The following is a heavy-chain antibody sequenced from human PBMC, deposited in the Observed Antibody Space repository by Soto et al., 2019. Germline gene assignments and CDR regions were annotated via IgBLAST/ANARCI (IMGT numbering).Heavy chain of an antibody. CDR2: IWYDGSNK. Sequence: PGGSLRLSCAASGFTFSSYGMHWVRQAPGKGLEWGAVIWYDGSNKYYADSVKGRFTISRDSSKNSLYLQMSSLRAEDTAVYYCARDSTYCGGDCYTDWAIDYWGQGTLVTVSS. D-gene: IGHD2-21*02. CDR1: GFTFSSYG. V-gene: IGHV3-33*01. J-gene: IGHJ4*02. CDR3: ARDSTYCGGDCYTDWAIDY.